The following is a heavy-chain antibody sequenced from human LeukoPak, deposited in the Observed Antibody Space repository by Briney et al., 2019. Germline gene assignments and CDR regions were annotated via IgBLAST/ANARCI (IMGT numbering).Heavy chain of an antibody. V-gene: IGHV3-21*01. CDR2: ISSSSSYI. CDR3: VRERYCSGGSRCGMNV. D-gene: IGHD2-15*01. CDR1: GFTFSSYS. Sequence: GGSLRLSCAASGFTFSSYSMNWVRQAPGKGLEWVSSISSSSSYIYYADSVKGRFTISRDNAKNSLHLQMNSLRDEDTAVYYCVRERYCSGGSRCGMNVWGQGTTVTVSS. J-gene: IGHJ6*02.